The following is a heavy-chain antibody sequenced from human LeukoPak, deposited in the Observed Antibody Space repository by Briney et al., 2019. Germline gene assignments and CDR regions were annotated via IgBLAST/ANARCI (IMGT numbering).Heavy chain of an antibody. V-gene: IGHV1-18*04. Sequence: ASVKVSCKASGYTFTGYYMHWVRQAPGQGLEWMGWISAYNGNTNYAQKLQGRVTMTTDTSTSTAYMELRSLRSDDTAVYYCAKDQTRNYYGSGSYDYWGQGTLVTVSS. D-gene: IGHD3-10*01. CDR3: AKDQTRNYYGSGSYDY. J-gene: IGHJ4*02. CDR1: GYTFTGYY. CDR2: ISAYNGNT.